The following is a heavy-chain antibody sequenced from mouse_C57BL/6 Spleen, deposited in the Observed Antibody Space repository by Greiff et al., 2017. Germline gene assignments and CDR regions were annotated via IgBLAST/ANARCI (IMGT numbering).Heavy chain of an antibody. V-gene: IGHV1-74*01. CDR2: IHPSDSDT. D-gene: IGHD2-4*01. CDR1: GYTFTSYW. CDR3: AISIYDDPWFAY. J-gene: IGHJ3*01. Sequence: QVQLQQPGAELVKPGASVTVSCKASGYTFTSYWMHWVKQRPGQGLEWIGRIHPSDSDTHYNQKFQGKATLTVDKSSSTAYMQLSSLTSEDSAVYYCAISIYDDPWFAYWGQGTLVTVSA.